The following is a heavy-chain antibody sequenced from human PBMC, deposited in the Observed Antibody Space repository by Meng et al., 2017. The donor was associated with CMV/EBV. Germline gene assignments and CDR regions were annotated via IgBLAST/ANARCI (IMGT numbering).Heavy chain of an antibody. CDR3: ASTVPLLRKWELQGGDAFDI. CDR1: GYTFTSYG. J-gene: IGHJ3*02. Sequence: ASVKVSCKTSGYTFTSYGITWVRQAPGQGLEWMGWISAYNGNTNYAQKLQGRVTMTTDTSTSTAYMDLRDLRFDDTAVYYCASTVPLLRKWELQGGDAFDIWGQGTMVTVSS. CDR2: ISAYNGNT. V-gene: IGHV1-18*01. D-gene: IGHD1-26*01.